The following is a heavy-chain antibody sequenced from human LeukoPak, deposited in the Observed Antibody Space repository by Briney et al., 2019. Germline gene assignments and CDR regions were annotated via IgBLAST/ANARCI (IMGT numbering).Heavy chain of an antibody. CDR2: IYYTGST. D-gene: IGHD2-15*01. Sequence: PSETLSLTCSVSGDSASRDTFYWSWIRQPPGKGLEWIAYIYYTGSTKYYPSLKSRVTISIDTSKNQFSLKVNSVTEADTAVYYCARTGCCTGGSCYGGYFDPWGQGTLVSVSS. CDR3: ARTGCCTGGSCYGGYFDP. V-gene: IGHV4-61*01. CDR1: GDSASRDTFY. J-gene: IGHJ5*02.